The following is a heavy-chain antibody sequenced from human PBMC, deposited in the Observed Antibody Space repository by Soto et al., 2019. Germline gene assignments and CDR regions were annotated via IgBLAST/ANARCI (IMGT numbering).Heavy chain of an antibody. CDR1: GFTFSSYA. CDR3: AKAYSSSWPNDWFDP. V-gene: IGHV3-23*01. CDR2: ITGSGAGS. J-gene: IGHJ5*02. Sequence: EAQLLESGGGWLQPGGSLRLSCAASGFTFSSYAMNWVRQAPGKGLEWVSGITGSGAGSYYSDSVKGRFTISRDNSKNTLYLQMNSLRAEATAVYYCAKAYSSSWPNDWFDPWGQGTLVTVSS. D-gene: IGHD6-13*01.